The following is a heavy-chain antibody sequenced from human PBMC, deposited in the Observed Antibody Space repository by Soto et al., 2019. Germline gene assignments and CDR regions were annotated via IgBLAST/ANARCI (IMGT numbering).Heavy chain of an antibody. CDR1: GYTFTGYY. CDR2: INPNSGGT. V-gene: IGHV1-2*02. CDR3: ARDRITMVRGVTPRGWFDP. J-gene: IGHJ5*02. Sequence: ASVKVSCKASGYTFTGYYMHWVRQAPGQGLEWMGWINPNSGGTNYAQKFQGRVTMTRDTSISTAYMELSRLRSDDTAVYYCARDRITMVRGVTPRGWFDPWDQGTLVNVSS. D-gene: IGHD3-10*01.